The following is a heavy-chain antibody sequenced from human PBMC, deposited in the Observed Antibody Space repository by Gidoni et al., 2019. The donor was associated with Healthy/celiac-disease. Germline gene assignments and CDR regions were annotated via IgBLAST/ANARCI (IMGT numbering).Heavy chain of an antibody. CDR3: ARVRNGDYINWFDP. CDR1: GFTFSSYS. CDR2: IGRSSSTI. Sequence: EVQLVEPVGGLVQPGGSLRLPCAASGFTFSSYSMNWVRQAPGKGLGWVSYIGRSSSTIYYTDSVKGRFTISRDNAKNSLYLQMNSLRDEDTAVYYCARVRNGDYINWFDPWGQGTLVTVSS. D-gene: IGHD4-17*01. V-gene: IGHV3-48*02. J-gene: IGHJ5*02.